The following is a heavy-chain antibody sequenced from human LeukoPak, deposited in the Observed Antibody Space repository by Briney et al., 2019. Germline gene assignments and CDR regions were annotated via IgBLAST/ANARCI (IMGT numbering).Heavy chain of an antibody. J-gene: IGHJ4*02. D-gene: IGHD1-7*01. V-gene: IGHV1-2*02. CDR3: ARVGGNYAIDY. CDR2: INPNSGVT. Sequence: ASVKVSCKASGYTFTGYYMHWVRQAPGQGLEWMGWINPNSGVTIYAQKFEGRVTMTRDTSISTAYMELSRLTSDDTAVYYCARVGGNYAIDYWGQGTLVTVSS. CDR1: GYTFTGYY.